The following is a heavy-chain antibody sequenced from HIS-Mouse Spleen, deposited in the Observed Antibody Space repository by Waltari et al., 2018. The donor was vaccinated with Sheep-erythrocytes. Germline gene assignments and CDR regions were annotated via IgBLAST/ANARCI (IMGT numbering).Heavy chain of an antibody. CDR2: IYSGGST. CDR1: GFTVSSQY. D-gene: IGHD6-19*01. Sequence: ELQLVETGGGLIQPGGSMRLSCAASGFTVSSQYMRRVRQAPGKGLEWVSVIYSGGSTYYADSVKGRFTISRDNSKNTLYLQMNSLRAEDTAVYYCASPGGYSSGRDAFDIWGQGTMVTVSS. J-gene: IGHJ3*02. CDR3: ASPGGYSSGRDAFDI. V-gene: IGHV3-53*02.